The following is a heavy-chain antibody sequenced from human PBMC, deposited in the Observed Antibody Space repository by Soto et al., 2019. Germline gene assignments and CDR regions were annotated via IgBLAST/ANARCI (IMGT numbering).Heavy chain of an antibody. J-gene: IGHJ6*02. Sequence: GGSLRLSCAASGFTFSSYAMHWVRQAPGKGLEWVAVISYDGSNKYYADSVKGRFTISRDNSKNTLYLQMNSLRAEDTAVYYCARDVQERDPLRNSYYYYYGMDVWGQGTTVTVSS. CDR1: GFTFSSYA. D-gene: IGHD2-15*01. CDR2: ISYDGSNK. V-gene: IGHV3-30-3*01. CDR3: ARDVQERDPLRNSYYYYYGMDV.